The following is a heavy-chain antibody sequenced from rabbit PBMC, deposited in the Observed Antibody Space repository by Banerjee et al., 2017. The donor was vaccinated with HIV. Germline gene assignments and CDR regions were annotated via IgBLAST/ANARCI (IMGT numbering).Heavy chain of an antibody. CDR1: GFVLSSYYD. CDR3: ARDAGTGDYIDVYFNL. J-gene: IGHJ4*01. Sequence: QEQLEESGGGLVKPEGSLTLTCKASGFVLSSYYDMCWVRQAPGKGLEWIGCIYTGNGKTYYASWAKGRFTISKTSSTTVTLQMTSLTAADTATYFCARDAGTGDYIDVYFNLWGQGTLVTVS. D-gene: IGHD4-2*01. CDR2: IYTGNGKT. V-gene: IGHV1S45*01.